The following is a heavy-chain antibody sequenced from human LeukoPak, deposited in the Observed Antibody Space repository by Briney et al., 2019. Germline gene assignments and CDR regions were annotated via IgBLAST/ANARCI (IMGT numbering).Heavy chain of an antibody. V-gene: IGHV4-59*01. J-gene: IGHJ5*02. Sequence: SETLSLTCTVSGGSINSYYWSWIRQPPGKGLEWIGYIYYSGSTNYDPSLKSRVTISVHTSKNQFSLKLSSVTAADTAVYYCARGVYNYGGHNWFDPWGQGTLVTVSS. D-gene: IGHD5-18*01. CDR1: GGSINSYY. CDR3: ARGVYNYGGHNWFDP. CDR2: IYYSGST.